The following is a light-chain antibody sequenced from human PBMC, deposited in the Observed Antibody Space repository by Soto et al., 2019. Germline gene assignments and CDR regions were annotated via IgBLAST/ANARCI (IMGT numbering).Light chain of an antibody. CDR1: QSISSW. CDR2: KAS. J-gene: IGKJ1*01. V-gene: IGKV1-5*03. CDR3: QQYNSYSQT. Sequence: DIQTTQSPSTLSASVGASATITCRASQSISSWLAWYQQKPGKAPKLLIYKASSLESGVPSRFSGSGSGTEFTLTISSLQPDDFATYYCQQYNSYSQTFGQGTKV.